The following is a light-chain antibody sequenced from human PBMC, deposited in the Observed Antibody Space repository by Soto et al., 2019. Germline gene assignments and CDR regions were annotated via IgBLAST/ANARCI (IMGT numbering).Light chain of an antibody. CDR1: SSDVGRYTY. CDR3: ISYTSTSTPYV. V-gene: IGLV2-14*01. Sequence: QSVLTQPASVSGSPGQSITTSCAGTSSDVGRYTYVPWYQQHPGKVPKLLIYDVYNRPSGVSDRFSGSKSDNTASLTISGLQAEDEADYYCISYTSTSTPYVFGGGTKVTVL. CDR2: DVY. J-gene: IGLJ1*01.